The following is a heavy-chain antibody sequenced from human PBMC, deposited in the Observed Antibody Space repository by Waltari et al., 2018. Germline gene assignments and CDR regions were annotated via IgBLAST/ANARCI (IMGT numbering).Heavy chain of an antibody. CDR1: GLPFHTLA. V-gene: IGHV3-23*01. CDR3: ATPFYNWDDPLHS. CDR2: ITVADDT. Sequence: EVQLLESGGDLVQPGGSLRLSGAPSGLPFHTLAIIWVRLAPGTGLEWVSAITVADDTYYADSVKGRFTISRDTSKDTVYLQMNGLRAADTAVYYCATPFYNWDDPLHSWGPGTLVTVSS. J-gene: IGHJ4*02. D-gene: IGHD1-20*01.